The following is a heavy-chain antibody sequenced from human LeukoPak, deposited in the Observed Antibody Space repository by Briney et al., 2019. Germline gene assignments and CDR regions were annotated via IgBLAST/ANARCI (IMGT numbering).Heavy chain of an antibody. Sequence: SETLSLTCTVSGGSISSSNWWSWVRQPPGKGLEWIGEIYHSGSTNYNPSLKSRVTISVDKSKNQFSLKLSSVTAADTAVYYCARVAYCGGDCYSDHDAFDIWGQGTMVTVSS. CDR2: IYHSGST. D-gene: IGHD2-21*02. CDR1: GGSISSSNW. CDR3: ARVAYCGGDCYSDHDAFDI. V-gene: IGHV4-4*02. J-gene: IGHJ3*02.